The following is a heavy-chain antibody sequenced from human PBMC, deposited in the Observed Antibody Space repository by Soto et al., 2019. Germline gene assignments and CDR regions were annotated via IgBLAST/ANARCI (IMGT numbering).Heavy chain of an antibody. CDR2: ISYDGSNK. D-gene: IGHD5-18*01. V-gene: IGHV3-30*18. CDR3: AKDLGYMDYYYYYGMDV. J-gene: IGHJ6*02. Sequence: XESLRLSCAASGFTFSSYGMHWVRQAPGKGLEWVAVISYDGSNKYYADSVKGRFTISRDNSKNTLYLQMNSLRAEDTAVYYCAKDLGYMDYYYYYGMDVWGQGTTVTVSS. CDR1: GFTFSSYG.